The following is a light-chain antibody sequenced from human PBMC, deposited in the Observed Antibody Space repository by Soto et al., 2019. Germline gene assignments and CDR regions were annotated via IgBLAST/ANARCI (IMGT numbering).Light chain of an antibody. CDR1: QSVGSS. CDR3: QQRSNWPPYT. J-gene: IGKJ2*01. Sequence: EVVLTQSPVTLSLSPGERATLSCRASQSVGSSLAWYQHKPGQAPRLLIYDASNRTAGIPVRFSGSGSGTDFTLTNSTLEPEDFVLYYCQQRSNWPPYTFGQGTRLEIK. V-gene: IGKV3-11*01. CDR2: DAS.